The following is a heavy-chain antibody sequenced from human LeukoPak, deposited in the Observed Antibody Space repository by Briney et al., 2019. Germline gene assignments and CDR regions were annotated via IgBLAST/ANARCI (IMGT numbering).Heavy chain of an antibody. D-gene: IGHD3-9*01. V-gene: IGHV4-38-2*01. CDR3: ASLLRYFDWLGFDP. J-gene: IGHJ5*02. Sequence: SETLSLTCAVSGYSISSGYYWGWIRQPPGKGLEWIESIYHSGSTYYNPSLKSRVTISVDTSKNQFSLKLSSVTAADTAVYYCASLLRYFDWLGFDPWGEGTLVTVSS. CDR1: GYSISSGYY. CDR2: IYHSGST.